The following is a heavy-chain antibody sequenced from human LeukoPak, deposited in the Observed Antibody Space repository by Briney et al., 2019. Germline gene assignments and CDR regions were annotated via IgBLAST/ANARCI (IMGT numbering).Heavy chain of an antibody. CDR3: AKVGIAVADVDY. CDR1: GFTFSSYA. J-gene: IGHJ4*02. Sequence: PGGSLRLSCAASGFTFSSYAMHWVRQAPGKGLEWVAVISYDGSNKYYADSVKGRFTISRDNSKNTLYLQMNSLRAEDTAVYYCAKVGIAVADVDYWGQGTLVTVSS. D-gene: IGHD6-19*01. V-gene: IGHV3-30*04. CDR2: ISYDGSNK.